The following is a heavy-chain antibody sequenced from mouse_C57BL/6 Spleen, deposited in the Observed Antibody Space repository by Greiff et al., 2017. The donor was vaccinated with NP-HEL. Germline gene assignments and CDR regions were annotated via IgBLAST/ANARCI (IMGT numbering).Heavy chain of an antibody. CDR1: GYTFTSYG. CDR3: ARSGTIVTTRYFDV. CDR2: IYPRSGNT. J-gene: IGHJ1*03. Sequence: VQLQQSGAELARPGASVKLSCKASGYTFTSYGISWVKQRTGQGLEWIGEIYPRSGNTYYNEKFKGKATLTADKSSSTAYMELRSLTSEDSAVYFCARSGTIVTTRYFDVWGTGTTVTVSS. D-gene: IGHD2-5*01. V-gene: IGHV1-81*01.